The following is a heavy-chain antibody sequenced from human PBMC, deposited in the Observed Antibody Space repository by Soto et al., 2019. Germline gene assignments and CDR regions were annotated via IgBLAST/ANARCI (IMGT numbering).Heavy chain of an antibody. CDR1: GFTFSSYW. D-gene: IGHD6-19*01. Sequence: PGVSLRLSCAASGFTFSSYWMSWVRQAPGKGLEWVASIKRDGSEKYYVDSVKGRFTISRDNAKNSLYLQMNSLRAEDTAVYYCAREWLVPESDAFDIWGQGTMVTVSS. V-gene: IGHV3-7*01. CDR3: AREWLVPESDAFDI. J-gene: IGHJ3*02. CDR2: IKRDGSEK.